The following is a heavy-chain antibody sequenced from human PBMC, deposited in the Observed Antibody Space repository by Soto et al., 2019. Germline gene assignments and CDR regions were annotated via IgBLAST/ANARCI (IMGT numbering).Heavy chain of an antibody. V-gene: IGHV3-23*01. D-gene: IGHD3-16*01. CDR2: ISVSGGST. Sequence: GGSLRLSCAASGVTFSSYAMIRVRQAPGKGLEWVSAISVSGGSTYYADPVKGRFTISRDNSKNTLYLQMNSLRAEDTAVYYCAQDLTLVTPTEYFQHWGQGSLVNVSS. CDR1: GVTFSSYA. J-gene: IGHJ1*01. CDR3: AQDLTLVTPTEYFQH.